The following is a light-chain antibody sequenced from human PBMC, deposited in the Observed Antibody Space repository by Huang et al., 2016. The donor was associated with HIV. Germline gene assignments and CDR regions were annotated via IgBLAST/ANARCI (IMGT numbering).Light chain of an antibody. J-gene: IGKJ3*01. CDR2: DES. CDR3: QQSSDWPPFT. Sequence: EIVLTQSPATLSLSPGERATLSCRASQSVSSYLAWYQQKPGQAPRLLIYDESKRATGIPARFSGSGSGTDFTLTISSLEPEDFAVYYCQQSSDWPPFTFGPGTKVDIK. V-gene: IGKV3-11*01. CDR1: QSVSSY.